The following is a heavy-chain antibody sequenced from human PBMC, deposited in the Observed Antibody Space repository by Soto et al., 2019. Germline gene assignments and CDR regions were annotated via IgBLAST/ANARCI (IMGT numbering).Heavy chain of an antibody. CDR1: GFTFGDYA. V-gene: IGHV3-49*05. CDR2: IRSKAYGGTT. D-gene: IGHD2-8*01. J-gene: IGHJ6*03. CDR3: TRKSLGYCTNGVCYNYYYMDV. Sequence: NPGGSLRLSCTASGFTFGDYAMSWFRQAPGKGLEWVGFIRSKAYGGTTEYAASVKGRFTISRDDSKSIAYLQMNSLKTEDTAVYYCTRKSLGYCTNGVCYNYYYMDVWGKGTTVTVSS.